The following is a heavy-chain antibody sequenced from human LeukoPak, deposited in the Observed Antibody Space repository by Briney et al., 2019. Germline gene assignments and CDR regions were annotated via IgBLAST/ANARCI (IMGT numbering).Heavy chain of an antibody. D-gene: IGHD5-18*01. Sequence: ASVKVFCKASGYTFTSYDINWGRQATGQGLEWMGWMNPNSGNTGYAQKFQSRVTMTRNTSISTSYMELSSLRSEDTAVYYCAESIQLWFLFDPWGQGTLVTVPS. J-gene: IGHJ5*02. CDR1: GYTFTSYD. CDR3: AESIQLWFLFDP. V-gene: IGHV1-8*01. CDR2: MNPNSGNT.